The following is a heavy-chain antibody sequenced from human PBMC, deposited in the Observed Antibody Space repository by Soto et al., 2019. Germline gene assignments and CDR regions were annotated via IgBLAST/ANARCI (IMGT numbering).Heavy chain of an antibody. CDR1: GASISDDNW. CDR3: ARHVGVPGTRGFDY. V-gene: IGHV4-4*02. D-gene: IGHD6-19*01. CDR2: IYRSGTT. Sequence: QVQLQESGPGLVKPSGTLSLACAVFGASISDDNWWSWVRQPPGKGLEWIGEIYRSGTTNYNSSLESRVTISMDKSRNQIYLKLSSVAAADSAIYYCARHVGVPGTRGFDYWGQGTLVTVSS. J-gene: IGHJ4*02.